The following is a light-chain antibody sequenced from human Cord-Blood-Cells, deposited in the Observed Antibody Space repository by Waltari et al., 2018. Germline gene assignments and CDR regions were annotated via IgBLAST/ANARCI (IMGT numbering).Light chain of an antibody. Sequence: SYELTQPPSVSVSPGQTASITCSGDKLGDKYACWYQQKPDQSPVLVIYQDSKRPSGIPGRFSGSNSGNTATLTVSGTQAMDEADYYCQAWDSSTGVFGGGTKLTVL. CDR1: KLGDKY. V-gene: IGLV3-1*01. J-gene: IGLJ2*01. CDR2: QDS. CDR3: QAWDSSTGV.